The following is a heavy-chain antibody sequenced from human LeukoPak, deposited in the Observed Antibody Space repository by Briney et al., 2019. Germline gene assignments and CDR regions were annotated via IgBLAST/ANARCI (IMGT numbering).Heavy chain of an antibody. Sequence: ASVKVSCKASGYSFIGYYMHWVRQAPGQGLKWMGWINPNSGGTNYAQKFQGRVAMTRDTSINTAYMELSRLRSDDTAVYYCARVPYSGEDYWGQGTLVTVSS. D-gene: IGHD3-10*01. J-gene: IGHJ4*02. CDR1: GYSFIGYY. CDR3: ARVPYSGEDY. CDR2: INPNSGGT. V-gene: IGHV1-2*02.